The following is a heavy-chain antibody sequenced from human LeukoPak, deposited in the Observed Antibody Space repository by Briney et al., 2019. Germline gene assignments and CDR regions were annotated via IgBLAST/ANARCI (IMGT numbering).Heavy chain of an antibody. CDR2: ISSSSSYI. CDR3: ARDDYGDLYYFDY. J-gene: IGHJ4*02. V-gene: IGHV3-21*06. CDR1: GFTFSSYS. D-gene: IGHD4-17*01. Sequence: GGSLTLSCAASGFTFSSYSMNWVRQAPGKGLEWVSFISSSSSYIYYADSVKGRFTISRDNAKNSLYLQINSLRAEDTAVFYCARDDYGDLYYFDYWGQGTLVTVSS.